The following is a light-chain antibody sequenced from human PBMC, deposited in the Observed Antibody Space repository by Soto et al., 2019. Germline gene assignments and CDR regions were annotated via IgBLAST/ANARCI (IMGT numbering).Light chain of an antibody. CDR1: QAISNG. Sequence: DIQMTQSPSSVSASVGDRVTITCRASQAISNGLAWYQQKPKKAPKFLIYVASNLQSGVPSRFSGSGSGTDFTLTISSLQPEDFATYYCQQTYSFPHTFGGGTKVDI. J-gene: IGKJ4*01. CDR3: QQTYSFPHT. CDR2: VAS. V-gene: IGKV1D-12*01.